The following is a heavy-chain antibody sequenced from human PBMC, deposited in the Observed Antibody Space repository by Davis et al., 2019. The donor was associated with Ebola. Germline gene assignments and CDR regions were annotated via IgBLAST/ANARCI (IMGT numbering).Heavy chain of an antibody. D-gene: IGHD3-22*01. CDR3: ARGPYYYDSSGYYRSDYYGMDV. Sequence: MPSETLSLTCTVSGGSISSYYWSWIRQPPGKGLEWIGYIYYSGSTNYNPSLKSRVTITVDTSKNQFSLKLSSVTAADTAVYYCARGPYYYDSSGYYRSDYYGMDVWGQGTTVTVSS. CDR1: GGSISSYY. V-gene: IGHV4-59*01. J-gene: IGHJ6*02. CDR2: IYYSGST.